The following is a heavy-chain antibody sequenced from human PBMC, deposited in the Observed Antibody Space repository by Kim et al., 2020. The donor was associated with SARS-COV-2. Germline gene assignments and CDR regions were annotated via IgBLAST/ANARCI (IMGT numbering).Heavy chain of an antibody. Sequence: GGSLRLSCAASGFTFSSYSMNWVRQAPGKGLEWVSYISSSSSTIYYADSVKGRFTISRDNAKNSLYLQMNSLRAEDTAVYYCARDLGDCYSCPAPNYYYGMDVWGQGTTVTVSS. J-gene: IGHJ6*02. CDR3: ARDLGDCYSCPAPNYYYGMDV. CDR1: GFTFSSYS. CDR2: ISSSSSTI. V-gene: IGHV3-48*04. D-gene: IGHD2-21*02.